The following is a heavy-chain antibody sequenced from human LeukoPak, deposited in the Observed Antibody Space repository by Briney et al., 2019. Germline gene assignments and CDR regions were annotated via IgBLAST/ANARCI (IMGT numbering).Heavy chain of an antibody. CDR3: TRDRPRLLWFGEFRFDP. J-gene: IGHJ5*02. Sequence: PGGSLRLSCAASGFTFSGYAMNWVRQAPGKGLEWVGFIRSKAYGGTTEYAASVKGRFTISRDDPKSIAYLQMNSLKTEDTAVYYCTRDRPRLLWFGEFRFDPWGQGTLVTVSS. V-gene: IGHV3-49*04. CDR2: IRSKAYGGTT. D-gene: IGHD3-10*01. CDR1: GFTFSGYA.